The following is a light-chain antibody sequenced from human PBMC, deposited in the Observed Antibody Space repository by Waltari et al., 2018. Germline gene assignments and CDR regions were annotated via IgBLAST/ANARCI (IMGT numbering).Light chain of an antibody. V-gene: IGKV3-20*01. CDR3: QQYGSPPRT. CDR1: QSIGSRF. CDR2: DAS. Sequence: IVLTQSPGTLSLSPGERATLPCRASQSIGSRFLAWYQQKHGQAPRLPMYDASTRATGIPARFSGSGSGTDCTLTISSLEPEDFAMYYGQQYGSPPRTFGQGTKM. J-gene: IGKJ1*01.